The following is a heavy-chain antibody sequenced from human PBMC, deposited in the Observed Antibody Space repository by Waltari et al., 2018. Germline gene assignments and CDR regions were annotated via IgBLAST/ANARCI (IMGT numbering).Heavy chain of an antibody. V-gene: IGHV3-53*01. Sequence: EVQLVESGGGLIQPGGSLRLSCAASGFTVSSNYMSWVRQAPGKGLEWVSVIYSGGSTYYADSGKGRFTISRDNSKNTLYLQMNSLRAEDTAVYYCARAYYDFWSGYYSDYWGQGTLVTVSS. D-gene: IGHD3-3*01. J-gene: IGHJ4*02. CDR2: IYSGGST. CDR1: GFTVSSNY. CDR3: ARAYYDFWSGYYSDY.